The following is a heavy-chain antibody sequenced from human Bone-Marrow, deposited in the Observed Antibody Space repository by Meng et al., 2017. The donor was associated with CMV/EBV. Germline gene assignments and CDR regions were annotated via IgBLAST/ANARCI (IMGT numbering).Heavy chain of an antibody. CDR1: GGSISSYY. V-gene: IGHV4-59*01. CDR2: IYYSGST. Sequence: SEPLSLTCTVSGGSISSYYWSWIRQPPGKGLEWIGYIYYSGSTNYNPSLKSRVTISVDTSKNQFSLKPSSVTAADTAVYYCASSGYSGYDWYFDYWGQGTLVTVSS. J-gene: IGHJ4*02. CDR3: ASSGYSGYDWYFDY. D-gene: IGHD5-12*01.